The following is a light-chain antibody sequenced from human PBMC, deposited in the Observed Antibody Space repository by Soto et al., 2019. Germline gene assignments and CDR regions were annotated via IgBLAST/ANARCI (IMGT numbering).Light chain of an antibody. CDR1: QSLTHSF. CDR2: DTS. J-gene: IGKJ5*01. CDR3: QQYGTSEII. V-gene: IGKV3-20*01. Sequence: EFVWTQPLPTLSLSPGERATLSCRASQSLTHSFMAWHQQTPSQPPRLLIDDTSSRASGTPDRFSGSGSGTDFTLTISRLQTEDFAEFYCQQYGTSEIIFGQGTRLENK.